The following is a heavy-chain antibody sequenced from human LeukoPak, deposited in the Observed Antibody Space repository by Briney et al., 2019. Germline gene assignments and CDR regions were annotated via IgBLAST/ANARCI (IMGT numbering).Heavy chain of an antibody. CDR2: IKSDGTIT. CDR3: AISPPDSSWVY. J-gene: IGHJ4*02. D-gene: IGHD6-13*01. CDR1: GFTFSNYW. V-gene: IGHV3-74*01. Sequence: GSLRLSCAASGFTFSNYWMHWGRQAPGEGLVWVSRIKSDGTITSYADSVKGRFTISRDNAKNTLYLQMNSLRGEDTAVYYCAISPPDSSWVYWGQGTLVTVSS.